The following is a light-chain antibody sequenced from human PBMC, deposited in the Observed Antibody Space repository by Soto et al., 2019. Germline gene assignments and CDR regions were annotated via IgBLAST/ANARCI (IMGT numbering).Light chain of an antibody. V-gene: IGKV1-5*03. CDR1: QTISSW. Sequence: DIQMTQSPSTLSGSVGARVTITCRASQTISSWLAWYQQKPGKAPKLLIYKASTLKSGVPSRFSGSGSGTDFTLTLSSLQPDDFATYDGQHYNSYSEAFGQGNKVEL. J-gene: IGKJ1*01. CDR2: KAS. CDR3: QHYNSYSEA.